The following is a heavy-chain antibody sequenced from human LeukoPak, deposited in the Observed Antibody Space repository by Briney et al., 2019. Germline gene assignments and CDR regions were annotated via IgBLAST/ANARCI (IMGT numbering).Heavy chain of an antibody. CDR3: ARGYDSSGYYYGRPFDY. J-gene: IGHJ4*02. D-gene: IGHD3-22*01. CDR1: GGSISSYY. V-gene: IGHV4-59*01. CDR2: IYYSGST. Sequence: PSETLSLTCTVSGGSISSYYWSWIRQPPGKGLEWIGYIYYSGSTNYNPSLKSRVTISVDTSKNQFSLKLSSVTAADTAVYYCARGYDSSGYYYGRPFDYWGQGTLVTVSS.